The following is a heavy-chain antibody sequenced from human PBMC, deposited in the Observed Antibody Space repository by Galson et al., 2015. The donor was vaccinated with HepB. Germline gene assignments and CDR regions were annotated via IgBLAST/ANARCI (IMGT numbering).Heavy chain of an antibody. CDR3: ARNSITMVRGVIMGWYFDL. Sequence: SVKVSCKASGGTFSSYAISWVRQAPGQGLEWMGGIIPIFGTANYAQKFQGRVTITADESTSTAYMELSSLRSEDTAVYYCARNSITMVRGVIMGWYFDLWGRGTLVTVSS. D-gene: IGHD3-10*01. J-gene: IGHJ2*01. CDR1: GGTFSSYA. V-gene: IGHV1-69*13. CDR2: IIPIFGTA.